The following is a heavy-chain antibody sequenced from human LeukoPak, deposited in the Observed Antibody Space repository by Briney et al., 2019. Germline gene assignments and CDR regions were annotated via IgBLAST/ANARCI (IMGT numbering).Heavy chain of an antibody. CDR1: GGSISSYY. J-gene: IGHJ4*02. Sequence: SETLSLTCTVSGGSISSYYWSWIRQPPGKGLEWIGYIYYSGSTNYNPSLKSRVTISVDTSKNQFSLKLSSVAAADTAVYYCASYDFWSGYNDYWGQGTLVTVSS. CDR2: IYYSGST. CDR3: ASYDFWSGYNDY. V-gene: IGHV4-59*01. D-gene: IGHD3-3*01.